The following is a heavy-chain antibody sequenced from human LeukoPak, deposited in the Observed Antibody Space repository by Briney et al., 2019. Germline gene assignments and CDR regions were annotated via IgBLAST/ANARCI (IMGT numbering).Heavy chain of an antibody. V-gene: IGHV1-2*04. CDR3: ARALGLLDYYDSSGYPHAFDI. CDR2: INPNSGGT. J-gene: IGHJ3*02. CDR1: GYTFTGYY. Sequence: GASVKVSCKASGYTFTGYYMHWVRQAPGQGLEWMGWINPNSGGTNYAQKSQGWVTMTRDTSISTAYMELSRLRSDDTAVYYCARALGLLDYYDSSGYPHAFDIWGQGTMVTVSS. D-gene: IGHD3-22*01.